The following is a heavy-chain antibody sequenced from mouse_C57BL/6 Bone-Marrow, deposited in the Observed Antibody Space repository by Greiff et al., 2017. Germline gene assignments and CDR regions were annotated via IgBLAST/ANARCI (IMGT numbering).Heavy chain of an antibody. CDR3: ARIDGYLYYFDY. J-gene: IGHJ2*01. Sequence: QVQLQQPGAELVKAGASVKMSCKASGYTFTSYWITWVKQRPGQGLEWIGDIYPGSGSTNYNEKFKSKATLTVDTSSSTAYMQLSSLTSEDSAVYYCARIDGYLYYFDYWGQGTTLTVSS. V-gene: IGHV1-55*01. CDR2: IYPGSGST. D-gene: IGHD2-3*01. CDR1: GYTFTSYW.